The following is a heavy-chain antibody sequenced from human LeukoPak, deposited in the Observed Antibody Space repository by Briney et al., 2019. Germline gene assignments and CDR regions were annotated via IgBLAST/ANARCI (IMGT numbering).Heavy chain of an antibody. D-gene: IGHD3-3*01. CDR3: ARPTRRITIFGVVIPTHAFDI. J-gene: IGHJ3*02. CDR1: GYTFTSYG. CDR2: ISAYNGNT. V-gene: IGHV1-18*01. Sequence: GASVKVSCKASGYTFTSYGISWVRQAPGQGLEWMGWISAYNGNTNYAQKFQGRVTMTRNTSISTAYMELSSLRSEDTAVYYCARPTRRITIFGVVIPTHAFDIWGQGTMVTVSS.